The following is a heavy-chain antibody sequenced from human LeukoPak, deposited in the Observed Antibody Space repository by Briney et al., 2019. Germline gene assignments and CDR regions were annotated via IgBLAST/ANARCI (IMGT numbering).Heavy chain of an antibody. J-gene: IGHJ4*02. CDR1: GYTFISYG. V-gene: IGHV1-18*01. CDR2: ISAYNGNT. Sequence: ASVKVSCKASGYTFISYGISWVRQAPGQGLEWMGWISAYNGNTNYAQKFQGRVTMTTETSTSTAYMELRSLTSDDTAVYYCARDLGSYDSNIYRSYWGQGTLVTVSS. CDR3: ARDLGSYDSNIYRSY. D-gene: IGHD3-22*01.